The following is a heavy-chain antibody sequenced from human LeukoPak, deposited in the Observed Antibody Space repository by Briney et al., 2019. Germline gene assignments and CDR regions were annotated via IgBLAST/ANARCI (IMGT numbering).Heavy chain of an antibody. Sequence: SETLSLTCTVSGGSISSSSYYWGWIRQPPGKGLEWIGSIYHSGSTYYNPSLKSRVTISVDTSKNQFSLKLSSVTAADTAVYYCARGYSSSWYFNWFDPWGQGTLVTVSS. V-gene: IGHV4-39*07. D-gene: IGHD6-13*01. CDR3: ARGYSSSWYFNWFDP. CDR2: IYHSGST. CDR1: GGSISSSSYY. J-gene: IGHJ5*02.